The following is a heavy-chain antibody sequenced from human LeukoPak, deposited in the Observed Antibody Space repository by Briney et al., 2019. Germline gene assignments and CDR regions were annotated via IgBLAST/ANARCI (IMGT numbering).Heavy chain of an antibody. CDR3: ARDPVPGTHFDY. CDR2: IYHSGST. CDR1: GGSISSGGYY. V-gene: IGHV4-30-2*01. J-gene: IGHJ4*02. Sequence: PSQTLSLTCTVSGGSISSGGYYWSWIRQPPGKGLEWIGYIYHSGSTYYNPSLKSRVTISVDRSKNQFSLKLSSVTAADTAVYYCARDPVPGTHFDYWGQGTLVTVSS.